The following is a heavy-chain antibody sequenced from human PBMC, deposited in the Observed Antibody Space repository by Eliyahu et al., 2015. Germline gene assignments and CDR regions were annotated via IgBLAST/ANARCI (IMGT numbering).Heavy chain of an antibody. CDR1: GXXVXXNX. J-gene: IGHJ4*02. D-gene: IGHD6-19*01. CDR3: ARGGNDRQAYSSGWYLTY. V-gene: IGHV3-66*01. Sequence: EVQLAESGGGLVQPGGSLXLSCAXXGXXVXXNXMSWVRQAPGRGLGWVSVIYTSGSAYYADSVKGRFSISRDNSKNTLYLQMNSLRADDTAVYYCARGGNDRQAYSSGWYLTYWGQGTLVTVSS. CDR2: IYTSGSA.